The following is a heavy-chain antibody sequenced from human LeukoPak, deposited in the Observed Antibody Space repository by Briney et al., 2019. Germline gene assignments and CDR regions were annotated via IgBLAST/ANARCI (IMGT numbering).Heavy chain of an antibody. J-gene: IGHJ6*03. CDR2: INYGGDT. D-gene: IGHD2-21*02. V-gene: IGHV4-34*01. Sequence: PSETLSLTCAVDGGSFSGYDWTWVRQSPGKGLEWIGQINYGGDTNYSPSLKSRVTISVDTSKNQFSLKVTSVTAADTAVYYCARGLGWKVTPMGLFYMDVWGEGATVTVSS. CDR1: GGSFSGYD. CDR3: ARGLGWKVTPMGLFYMDV.